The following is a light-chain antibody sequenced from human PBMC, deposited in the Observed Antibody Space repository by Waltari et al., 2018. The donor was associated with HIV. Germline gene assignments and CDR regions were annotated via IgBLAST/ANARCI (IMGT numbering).Light chain of an antibody. CDR2: SNS. CDR3: AAWDDSLNGNV. CDR1: SSNIGSNP. J-gene: IGLJ1*01. V-gene: IGLV1-44*01. Sequence: QSVVTQPPSASGTPGQRDTISCSGGSSNIGSNPLHCYHQLPGTAPKLLIYSNSQRPSGVPDRVSGSKSGTSASLAISGLQSEDDADYYCAAWDDSLNGNVFGTGTKVTVL.